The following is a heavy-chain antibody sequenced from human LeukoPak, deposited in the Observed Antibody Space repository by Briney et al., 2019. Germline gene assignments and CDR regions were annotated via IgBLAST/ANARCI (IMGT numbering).Heavy chain of an antibody. CDR1: GFTFDDYA. CDR2: ISWNSGSI. V-gene: IGHV3-9*03. CDR3: AKDSDSWLQLGTFVY. J-gene: IGHJ4*02. D-gene: IGHD5-24*01. Sequence: GGSLRLSCAASGFTFDDYAMHWVRQAPGKGLEWVSGISWNSGSIGYADSVKGRFTISRDNAKNSLYLQMNSLRAEDMALYYCAKDSDSWLQLGTFVYWGQGTLVTVSS.